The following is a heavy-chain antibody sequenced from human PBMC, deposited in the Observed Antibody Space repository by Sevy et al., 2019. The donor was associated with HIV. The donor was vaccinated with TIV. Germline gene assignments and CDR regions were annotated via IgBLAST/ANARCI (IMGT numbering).Heavy chain of an antibody. V-gene: IGHV1-2*02. D-gene: IGHD2-21*01. CDR2: IESVSGDT. J-gene: IGHJ4*02. CDR1: GYKFTDYY. Sequence: ASVKFSCEAFGYKFTDYYIHWVRQAPGQGLEWMGGIESVSGDTNYAWRFEGRVTLTRDPSINTAYMELSRLTSDDTAIYFCARDVAPSGDHRFDHWGQGALVTVSS. CDR3: ARDVAPSGDHRFDH.